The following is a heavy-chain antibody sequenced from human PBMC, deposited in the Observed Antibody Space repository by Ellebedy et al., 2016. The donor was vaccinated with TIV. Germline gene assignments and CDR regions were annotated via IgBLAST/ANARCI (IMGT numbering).Heavy chain of an antibody. D-gene: IGHD6-25*01. CDR1: GYTFTGYY. J-gene: IGHJ6*02. CDR2: INPNSGGT. Sequence: ASVKVSXXASGYTFTGYYMHWVRQAPGQGLEWMGWINPNSGGTNYAQKFQGRVTMTRDTSISTAYMELSSLRSEDTAVYYCARGVRLHYGMDVWGQGTTVTVSS. V-gene: IGHV1-2*02. CDR3: ARGVRLHYGMDV.